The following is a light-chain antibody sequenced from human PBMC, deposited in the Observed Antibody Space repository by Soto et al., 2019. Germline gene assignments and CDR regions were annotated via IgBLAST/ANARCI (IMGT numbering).Light chain of an antibody. CDR1: SSDVGGYNS. CDR2: EVS. Sequence: QSGLTQPASVSASPGQSITISCTGTSSDVGGYNSVSWYQHHPGKAPKLMIYEVSNRPSGVSDRFSGSKSGNTASLTISGLKAEDEADYYCSSYTTNTGLEYVFGTGTKVTVL. J-gene: IGLJ1*01. CDR3: SSYTTNTGLEYV. V-gene: IGLV2-14*01.